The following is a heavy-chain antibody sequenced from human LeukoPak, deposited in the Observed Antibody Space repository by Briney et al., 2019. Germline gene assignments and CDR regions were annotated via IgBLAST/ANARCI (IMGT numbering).Heavy chain of an antibody. V-gene: IGHV3-66*01. CDR3: ARGSGGYYDSGRRYYYGMDV. CDR1: GGSISSSNYY. Sequence: PSETLSLTCSVSGGSISSSNYYWGWIRQPPGKGLEWVSVIYSGGSTYHADSVKGRFTISRDNSKNTLYLQMNSLRAEDTAVYYCARGSGGYYDSGRRYYYGMDVWGQGTTVTVSS. CDR2: IYSGGST. J-gene: IGHJ6*02. D-gene: IGHD3-22*01.